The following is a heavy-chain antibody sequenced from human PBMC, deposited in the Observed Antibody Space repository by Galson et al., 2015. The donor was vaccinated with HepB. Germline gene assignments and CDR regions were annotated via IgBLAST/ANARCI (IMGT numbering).Heavy chain of an antibody. J-gene: IGHJ6*04. CDR3: ARGFGSGYYGHMDV. Sequence: SLRLSCAASGSTFSTYSMNWVRQAPGKGLEWVSYISSSSGTIYYADSVKGRFTISRDNAKNSLYLQMNSLRAEDTAVYYCARGFGSGYYGHMDVWGKGTTVTVSS. CDR2: ISSSSGTI. V-gene: IGHV3-48*01. D-gene: IGHD3-3*01. CDR1: GSTFSTYS.